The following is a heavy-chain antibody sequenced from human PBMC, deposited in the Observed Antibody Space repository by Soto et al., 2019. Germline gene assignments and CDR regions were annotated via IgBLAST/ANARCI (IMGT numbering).Heavy chain of an antibody. CDR2: ISGSGGTT. CDR3: AKGYRYCSGGTCYNNYFDY. J-gene: IGHJ4*02. Sequence: GGSLRLSCATSGFTFSTYAMSWVRQAPGKGLEWVSAISGSGGTTYYADSVKGRFTISRDNSKNTLHLQMNSLRAEDTAVYYCAKGYRYCSGGTCYNNYFDYWGQGTLVTVST. D-gene: IGHD2-15*01. V-gene: IGHV3-23*01. CDR1: GFTFSTYA.